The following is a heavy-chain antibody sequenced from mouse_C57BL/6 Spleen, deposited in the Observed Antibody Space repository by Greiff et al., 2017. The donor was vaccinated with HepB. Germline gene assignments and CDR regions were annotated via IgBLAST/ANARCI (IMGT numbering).Heavy chain of an antibody. CDR2: IRNKANGYTT. CDR3: ARGSYRYFDV. V-gene: IGHV7-3*01. J-gene: IGHJ1*03. D-gene: IGHD1-1*01. Sequence: EVMLVESGGGLVQPGGSLSLSCAASGFTFTDYYMSWVRQPPGKALEWLGFIRNKANGYTTEYSASVKGRFTISRDNSQSILYLQMNALRAEDSATYYCARGSYRYFDVWGTGTTVTVSS. CDR1: GFTFTDYY.